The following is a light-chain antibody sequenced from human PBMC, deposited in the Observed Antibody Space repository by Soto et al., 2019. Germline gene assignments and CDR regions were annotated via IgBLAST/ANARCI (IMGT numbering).Light chain of an antibody. V-gene: IGKV1-39*01. CDR2: AAS. J-gene: IGKJ3*01. CDR3: QQSYTSPAFT. CDR1: QSIGNF. Sequence: DIQMTQSPSSLSASIGDRVSITCRASQSIGNFLNWYQQKPGKVPKLLIYAASNLHSGVPSRFSGSVSGTEFTLTISSLQLEDFAAYYCQQSYTSPAFTFGPGTRVNAK.